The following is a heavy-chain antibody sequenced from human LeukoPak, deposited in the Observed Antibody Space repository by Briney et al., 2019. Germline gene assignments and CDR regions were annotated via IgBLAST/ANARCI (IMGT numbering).Heavy chain of an antibody. J-gene: IGHJ4*02. V-gene: IGHV3-74*01. CDR2: INSDGSST. D-gene: IGHD3-22*01. CDR3: AREGGYSHAFDY. CDR1: GFTFSSYW. Sequence: GGSLRLSCAASGFTFSSYWMYWVRQAPGKGRVWVSRINSDGSSTRHADFGKGRFTISRDNAKNTLYLQMNSLRAEDTPVYYCAREGGYSHAFDYWGQGTLVTVSS.